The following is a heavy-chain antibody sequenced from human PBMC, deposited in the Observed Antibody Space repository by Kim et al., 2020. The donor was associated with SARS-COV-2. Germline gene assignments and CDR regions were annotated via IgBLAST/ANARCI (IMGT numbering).Heavy chain of an antibody. CDR3: ARGTAAYYHDSSNFYYFDY. V-gene: IGHV4-31*03. Sequence: SETLSLTCTVSGGSISSGGYYWSWIRQHPGKGLEWIGYIYYSGSTYYNPSLKSRVTISVDTSKNQFSLKLSSVTAADTAVYYCARGTAAYYHDSSNFYYFDYWGQGTLVTVSS. CDR1: GGSISSGGYY. D-gene: IGHD3-22*01. CDR2: IYYSGST. J-gene: IGHJ4*02.